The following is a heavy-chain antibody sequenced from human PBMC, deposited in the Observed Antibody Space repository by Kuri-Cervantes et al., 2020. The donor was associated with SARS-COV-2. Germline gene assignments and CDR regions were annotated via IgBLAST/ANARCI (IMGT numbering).Heavy chain of an antibody. J-gene: IGHJ3*02. CDR2: ISGSGGST. CDR3: ANLQWLLIDDAFDI. CDR1: GFTFSSYT. Sequence: ESLKISCAASGFTFSSYTMSWVRQAPGKGLEWVSAISGSGGSTCYADSVKGRFTISRDNSKNTQYLQMNSLRAEDTAVYYCANLQWLLIDDAFDIWGQGTMVTVSS. D-gene: IGHD3-22*01. V-gene: IGHV3-23*01.